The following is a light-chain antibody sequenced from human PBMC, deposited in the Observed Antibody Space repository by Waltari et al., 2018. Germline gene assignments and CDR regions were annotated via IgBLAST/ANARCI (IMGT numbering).Light chain of an antibody. J-gene: IGKJ2*03. V-gene: IGKV4-1*01. Sequence: IVMTHSPDSLPVSLGERAPSTCKPSQSVLYSSNNKNYLAWYQQKPGQPPKRLINWASTRESGVPDRFSGSGSGTDVTLTISSLRAEDVAVYYCQQYYRTPHSFGQGTKQEIK. CDR2: WAS. CDR1: QSVLYSSNNKNY. CDR3: QQYYRTPHS.